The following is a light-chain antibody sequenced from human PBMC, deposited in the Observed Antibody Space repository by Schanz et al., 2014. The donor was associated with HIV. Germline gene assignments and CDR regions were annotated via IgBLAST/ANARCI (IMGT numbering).Light chain of an antibody. V-gene: IGKV3-20*01. Sequence: EIVLTQSPATLSLSSGERASLSCRASQSVGDNFLAWYQQKPGQAPRLLIYAASSRATGIPDRFSGSGSGTDFTLTISRLEPEDFAVYYCQQYGSSPLTFGGGTKVEIK. J-gene: IGKJ4*01. CDR2: AAS. CDR1: QSVGDNF. CDR3: QQYGSSPLT.